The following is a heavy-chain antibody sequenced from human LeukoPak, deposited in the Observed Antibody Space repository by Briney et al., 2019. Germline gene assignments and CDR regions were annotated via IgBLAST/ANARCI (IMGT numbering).Heavy chain of an antibody. CDR3: ARRFSSGWDFDY. D-gene: IGHD6-19*01. CDR1: GLTFNNYA. CDR2: ISASGGRP. V-gene: IGHV3-23*01. J-gene: IGHJ4*02. Sequence: GGSLRLSCVASGLTFNNYAMSWFRQAPGKGLEWVSAISASGGRPYYADSVKGRFTISRDNSKNTLYLQMNSLRAEDTAVYYCARRFSSGWDFDYWGQGTLVTVSS.